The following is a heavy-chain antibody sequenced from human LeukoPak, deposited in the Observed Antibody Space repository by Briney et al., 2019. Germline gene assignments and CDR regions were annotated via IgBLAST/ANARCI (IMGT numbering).Heavy chain of an antibody. Sequence: GGSLRLSCAASGFTSSSYWMSWVRQAPGKGLEWVANIKQDGSEKYYVDSVKGRFTISRDNSKNTLYLQMNSLRAEDTAVYYCASGYCSSTSCYNPNPFDYWGQGTLVTVSS. CDR1: GFTSSSYW. V-gene: IGHV3-7*01. CDR2: IKQDGSEK. D-gene: IGHD2-2*02. J-gene: IGHJ4*02. CDR3: ASGYCSSTSCYNPNPFDY.